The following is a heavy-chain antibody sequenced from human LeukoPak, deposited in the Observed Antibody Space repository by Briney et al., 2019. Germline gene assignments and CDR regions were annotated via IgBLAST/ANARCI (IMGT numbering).Heavy chain of an antibody. Sequence: KPSETLSLTCAVSGYSIRSGYYWGWIRQPPGKGLEWIGSFYHSGSTYYNPSLKSRVTISVDTSKNQFSLRLSSVTAADTAVYYCARDRRGSYSPAFDIWGQGTMVTVSS. V-gene: IGHV4-38-2*02. CDR3: ARDRRGSYSPAFDI. D-gene: IGHD1-26*01. J-gene: IGHJ3*02. CDR1: GYSIRSGYY. CDR2: FYHSGST.